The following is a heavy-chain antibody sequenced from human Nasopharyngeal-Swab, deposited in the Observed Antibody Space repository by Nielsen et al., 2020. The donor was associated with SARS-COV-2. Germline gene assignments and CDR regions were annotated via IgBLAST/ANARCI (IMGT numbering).Heavy chain of an antibody. CDR2: INHSGRT. CDR3: ARAMAAGAFDI. Sequence: SETLSLTCAVYGGSFSGYYWSWIRQPPGKGLEWIGEINHSGRTNYNPSLNSRVTISVDTSKNQFSLKLSSVTAADTAVYYCARAMAAGAFDIWGQGTMVTVSS. V-gene: IGHV4-34*01. D-gene: IGHD5-18*01. J-gene: IGHJ3*02. CDR1: GGSFSGYY.